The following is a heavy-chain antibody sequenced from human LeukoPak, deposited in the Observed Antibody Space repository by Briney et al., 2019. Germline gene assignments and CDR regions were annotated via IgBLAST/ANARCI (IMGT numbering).Heavy chain of an antibody. CDR3: ARRRGNTSGFQGYYFDY. CDR2: VYYSGST. Sequence: SETLSLTCTVSGASVSSGDYYWSWIRQLPGKGLEWIGYVYYSGSTYYNPSLKSRLTISVDTSKNQFSLKLSSVTAADTAVYYCARRRGNTSGFQGYYFDYWGQGTLVTVSS. D-gene: IGHD6-19*01. CDR1: GASVSSGDYY. V-gene: IGHV4-31*03. J-gene: IGHJ4*02.